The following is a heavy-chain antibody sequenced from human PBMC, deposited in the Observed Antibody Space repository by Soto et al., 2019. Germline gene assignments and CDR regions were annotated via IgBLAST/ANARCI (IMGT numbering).Heavy chain of an antibody. V-gene: IGHV3-20*04. J-gene: IGHJ4*02. CDR1: GFTFDDYG. CDR3: AKSQSPMVRGVVEALDF. Sequence: ESGGGVVRPGGSLRLSCVASGFTFDDYGMTWVRQVPGKGLEWVSGISWNGGTTHYADSLKGRFTISRDNAWNSLYLEMNSLRAEDTALYYCAKSQSPMVRGVVEALDFWGQGTLVTVSS. CDR2: ISWNGGTT. D-gene: IGHD3-10*01.